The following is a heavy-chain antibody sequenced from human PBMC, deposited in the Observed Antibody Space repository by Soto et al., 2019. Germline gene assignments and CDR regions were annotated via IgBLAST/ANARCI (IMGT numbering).Heavy chain of an antibody. CDR2: IFHSGST. CDR3: ARVYSGSYSDS. CDR1: GASIRSNNR. Sequence: PSETLSLTCTVSGASIRSNNRWSWVRQPPGKGLEWIGEIFHSGSTNYNPSLKTRLTISVGMSKNHFSLTLSSVTAADTAVYYCARVYSGSYSDSWGRGTLVTVSS. V-gene: IGHV4-4*02. D-gene: IGHD1-26*01. J-gene: IGHJ4*02.